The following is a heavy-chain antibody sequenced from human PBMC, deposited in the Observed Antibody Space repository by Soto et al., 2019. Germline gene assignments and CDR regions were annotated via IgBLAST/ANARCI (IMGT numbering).Heavy chain of an antibody. Sequence: QVQLVESGGGVVQPGRSLRLSCAASGFTFSSYAMHWVRQAPGKGLEWVAVISYDGSNKYYADSVKGRFTISRDNSKNTLSLQMNSLRAEDKAVYYCARDGRISSGWPAYYFDYWGQGTLVTVSS. CDR1: GFTFSSYA. J-gene: IGHJ4*02. D-gene: IGHD6-19*01. CDR2: ISYDGSNK. V-gene: IGHV3-30-3*01. CDR3: ARDGRISSGWPAYYFDY.